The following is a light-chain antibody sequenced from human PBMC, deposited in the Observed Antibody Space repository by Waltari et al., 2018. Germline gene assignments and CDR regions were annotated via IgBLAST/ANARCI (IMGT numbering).Light chain of an antibody. CDR2: RAS. CDR1: QSISVW. J-gene: IGKJ4*01. Sequence: DLQLTPSPSTLSASVGDRVTLTCRASQSISVWLAWYQQKPGRAPKLLIFRASSLESGVPSRFSGSGSGTEFTLTISSLQPDDFATYYCQQYDSYSTTFGGGTKVEIK. CDR3: QQYDSYSTT. V-gene: IGKV1-5*03.